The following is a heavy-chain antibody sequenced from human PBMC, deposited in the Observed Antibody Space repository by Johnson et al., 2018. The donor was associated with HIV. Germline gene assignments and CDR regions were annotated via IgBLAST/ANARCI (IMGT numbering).Heavy chain of an antibody. V-gene: IGHV3-64*01. CDR1: GFTFSTYG. D-gene: IGHD3-22*01. J-gene: IGHJ3*02. Sequence: MQLVESGGGMVQPGRSLRLSCAASGFTFSTYGMHWVRQAPGKGLEYVSAISSNGGSTYYANSVKGRYTISRDNSKNTLYLQMNTLRAEDTAVYYCARDVYYYDSSEEGAFDIWGQGTMVTVSS. CDR3: ARDVYYYDSSEEGAFDI. CDR2: ISSNGGST.